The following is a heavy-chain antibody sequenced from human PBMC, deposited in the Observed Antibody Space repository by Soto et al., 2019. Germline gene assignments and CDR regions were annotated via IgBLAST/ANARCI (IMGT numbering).Heavy chain of an antibody. CDR3: AREQDYDSSGYDWFDP. V-gene: IGHV1-18*01. Sequence: ASVKVSCKASGYTFTSYGISWVRQAPGQGLEWMGWISAYNGNTNYAQKLQGRVTMTTDTSTSTAYMELRSLRSDDTAVYYCAREQDYDSSGYDWFDPWGQGTLVTVSS. CDR2: ISAYNGNT. CDR1: GYTFTSYG. D-gene: IGHD3-22*01. J-gene: IGHJ5*02.